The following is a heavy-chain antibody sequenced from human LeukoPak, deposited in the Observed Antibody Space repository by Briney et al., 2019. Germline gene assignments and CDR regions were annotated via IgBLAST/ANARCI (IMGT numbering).Heavy chain of an antibody. CDR2: IWYDGSNK. D-gene: IGHD3-22*01. J-gene: IGHJ4*02. CDR1: GFTFSSYG. Sequence: GGSLRLSCAASGFTFSSYGMHWVRQAPGKGLEWVAVIWYDGSNKYYADSVKGRFTISRDNSKNTLYLQMNSLRAEDTAVYYCARDQTPCYDSSGYYYGVDYWGQGTLVTVSS. V-gene: IGHV3-33*01. CDR3: ARDQTPCYDSSGYYYGVDY.